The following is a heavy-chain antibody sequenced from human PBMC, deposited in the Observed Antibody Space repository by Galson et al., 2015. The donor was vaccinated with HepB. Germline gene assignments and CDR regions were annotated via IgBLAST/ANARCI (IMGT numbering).Heavy chain of an antibody. D-gene: IGHD3-16*01. V-gene: IGHV3-30-3*01. CDR3: ARDLVSGGEIGVSDY. Sequence: SLRLSCAASGFTFSSYAMHWVRQAPGKGLEWVAVISYDGSNKYYADSVKGRFTISRDNSKNTLYLQMNSLRAEDTAVYYCARDLVSGGEIGVSDYWGQGTLVTVSS. J-gene: IGHJ4*02. CDR1: GFTFSSYA. CDR2: ISYDGSNK.